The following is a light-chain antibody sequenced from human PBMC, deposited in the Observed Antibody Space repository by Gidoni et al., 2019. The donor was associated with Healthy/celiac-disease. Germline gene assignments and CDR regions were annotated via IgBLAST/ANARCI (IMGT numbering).Light chain of an antibody. CDR2: KAS. V-gene: IGKV1-5*03. Sequence: DIQMTQSPSTLSASVGDRVTITCRARQSISSWLAWYQQKPWKAPKLLIYKASSLESGVPSRFSGSGSGTEFTLTISSLQPDDFATYYCQQYNSYSRTFGQGTKVEIK. CDR3: QQYNSYSRT. CDR1: QSISSW. J-gene: IGKJ1*01.